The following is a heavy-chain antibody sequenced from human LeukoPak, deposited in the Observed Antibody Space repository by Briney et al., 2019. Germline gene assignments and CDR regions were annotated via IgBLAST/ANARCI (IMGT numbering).Heavy chain of an antibody. D-gene: IGHD1-1*01. Sequence: PGGSLRLSCAASEFMFSDYWMSWVRQAPGKGPEWVASINKDGSEEYYADSVKGRFTVSRDNAKNSLFLQMNNLRVEDTAIYYCATYDNWVAGDVWGQGTTVSVSS. CDR1: EFMFSDYW. J-gene: IGHJ6*02. V-gene: IGHV3-7*01. CDR3: ATYDNWVAGDV. CDR2: INKDGSEE.